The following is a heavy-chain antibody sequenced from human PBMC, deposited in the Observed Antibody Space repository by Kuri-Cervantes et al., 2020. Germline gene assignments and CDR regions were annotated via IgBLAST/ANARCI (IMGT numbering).Heavy chain of an antibody. CDR3: ARDLYSYGPWGYYGMDV. CDR1: GFTFSSYD. V-gene: IGHV3-33*08. J-gene: IGHJ6*02. D-gene: IGHD5-18*01. Sequence: GGSLRLSCAASGFTFSSYDMHWVRQAPGKGLEWVAVIWYDGSNKYYADSVKGRFTISRDNSKNTLYLQMNSLRAEDTAVYYCARDLYSYGPWGYYGMDVWGQGTTVTVSS. CDR2: IWYDGSNK.